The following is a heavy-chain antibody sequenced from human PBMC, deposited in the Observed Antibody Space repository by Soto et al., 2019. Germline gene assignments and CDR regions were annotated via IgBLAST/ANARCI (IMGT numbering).Heavy chain of an antibody. V-gene: IGHV3-33*01. J-gene: IGHJ4*02. CDR2: IWHDGMNK. CDR1: GFTFSSYG. D-gene: IGHD3-10*01. Sequence: QVQLVESGGGVVQPARSLTLSCAASGFTFSSYGMHWVRQAPGKGLEWVAVIWHDGMNKYYADSVRGRFTISRDNSKNTLYLQMNGLRAEDTAVYYCARDRGSDDPIDYWGQGTLVTVSS. CDR3: ARDRGSDDPIDY.